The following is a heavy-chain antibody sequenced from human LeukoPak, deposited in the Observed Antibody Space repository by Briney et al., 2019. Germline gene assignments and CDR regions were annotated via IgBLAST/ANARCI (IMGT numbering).Heavy chain of an antibody. CDR1: GGSFSGYY. CDR2: ISHSGST. J-gene: IGHJ4*02. CDR3: ASVELATTYFDS. D-gene: IGHD5-24*01. Sequence: SETLSLTCAVYGGSFSGYYWSWIRQPPGKGLEWIGEISHSGSTNYSPSLKSRVTISVDTSKIQLSLKLSPVTAADTAVYYCASVELATTYFDSWGQGTLVTVSS. V-gene: IGHV4-34*01.